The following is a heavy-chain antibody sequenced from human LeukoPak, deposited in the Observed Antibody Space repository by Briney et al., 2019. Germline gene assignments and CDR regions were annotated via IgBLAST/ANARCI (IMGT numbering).Heavy chain of an antibody. V-gene: IGHV1-69*13. D-gene: IGHD5-18*01. J-gene: IGHJ4*02. CDR1: GGTFGSYA. Sequence: SVKVSCKASGGTFGSYAISWVRQAPGQGLEWMGGIIPIFGTANYAQKFQGRVTITADESTSTAYMELSSLRSEDTAVYYCARDVDTAMVTGSWGQGTLVTVSS. CDR2: IIPIFGTA. CDR3: ARDVDTAMVTGS.